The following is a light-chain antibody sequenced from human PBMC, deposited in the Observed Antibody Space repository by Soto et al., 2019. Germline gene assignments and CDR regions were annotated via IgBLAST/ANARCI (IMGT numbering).Light chain of an antibody. J-gene: IGKJ5*01. CDR2: DAS. CDR1: QSVSNY. V-gene: IGKV3-20*01. CDR3: QQYGSSRRT. Sequence: EIVLTQSPATLSLSPGERATLSCRASQSVSNYLAWYQQDPGQPPRLLICDASSRATGIPARFSGSGSGRDFTPTISSLEAEDFAVYYCQQYGSSRRTFGQGTRLEIK.